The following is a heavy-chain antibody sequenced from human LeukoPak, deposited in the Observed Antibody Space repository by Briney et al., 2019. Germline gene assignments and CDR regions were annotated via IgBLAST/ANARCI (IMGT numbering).Heavy chain of an antibody. CDR1: GGSISNSSFY. Sequence: SETLSLTCTVSGGSISNSSFYWGWIRQPPGKGLEWIGNIYYRGSTYYNSSLKSRVSISVDTSKNYFSLKVSSVTTADTAVYYCARLFLRFGEFSFDYWGQGTLVTVSS. V-gene: IGHV4-39*02. D-gene: IGHD3-10*01. CDR3: ARLFLRFGEFSFDY. J-gene: IGHJ4*02. CDR2: IYYRGST.